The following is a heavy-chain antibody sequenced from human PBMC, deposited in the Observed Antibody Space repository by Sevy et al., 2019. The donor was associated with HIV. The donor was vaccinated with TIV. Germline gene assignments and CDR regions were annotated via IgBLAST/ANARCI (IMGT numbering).Heavy chain of an antibody. Sequence: GGFLRLSCAASGFTFSNYAMHWVRQSPGKGLEWVAVISYDGSNNNYADSVKGRFTISRDDSKNTLYLQMISLRPEDTAAYYCARGLYLGYSSSWYYFDSWGQGIRVTVSS. CDR3: ARGLYLGYSSSWYYFDS. J-gene: IGHJ4*02. V-gene: IGHV3-30-3*01. CDR1: GFTFSNYA. D-gene: IGHD6-13*01. CDR2: ISYDGSNN.